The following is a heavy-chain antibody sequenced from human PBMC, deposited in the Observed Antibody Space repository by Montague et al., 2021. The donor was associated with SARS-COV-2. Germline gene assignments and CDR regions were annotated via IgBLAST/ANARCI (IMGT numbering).Heavy chain of an antibody. CDR2: ITWNSGSI. J-gene: IGHJ4*02. Sequence: RRLSFAASGFPFDDYAMHWVRQAPGKGLEWVSGITWNSGSIGYEDSVKGRFTISRDNAKNSLYLQMSSLRAEDTALYYCAKGVDSIGYSFAYWGQGTLVTVSS. CDR3: AKGVDSIGYSFAY. D-gene: IGHD3-22*01. V-gene: IGHV3-9*01. CDR1: GFPFDDYA.